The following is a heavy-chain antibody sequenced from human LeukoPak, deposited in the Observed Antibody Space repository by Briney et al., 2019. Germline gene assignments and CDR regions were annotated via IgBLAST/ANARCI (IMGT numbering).Heavy chain of an antibody. D-gene: IGHD3-10*01. Sequence: PGGSLRLSCAASGFTFSDYYMSWIRQAPGKGLEWVSYISSSGSTIYYADSVKGRFTISRDNAENSLYLQMNSLRAEDTAVYYCARDRGFGELFFDYWGQGTLVTVSS. CDR2: ISSSGSTI. J-gene: IGHJ4*02. CDR1: GFTFSDYY. CDR3: ARDRGFGELFFDY. V-gene: IGHV3-11*01.